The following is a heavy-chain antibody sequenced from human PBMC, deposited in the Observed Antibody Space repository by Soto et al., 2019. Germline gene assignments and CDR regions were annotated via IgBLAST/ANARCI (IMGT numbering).Heavy chain of an antibody. D-gene: IGHD3-22*01. CDR2: ISYDGGNK. Sequence: PGGSLRLSCAASGFTFSSFGMHWVRQAPGKGLEWVAIISYDGGNKYYADSVKGRFTIFRDNSESTLYLQMNSLRPEDTAFYYCAKPDRRDSSGYVDYWGHGSLVTVSS. V-gene: IGHV3-30*18. CDR3: AKPDRRDSSGYVDY. J-gene: IGHJ4*01. CDR1: GFTFSSFG.